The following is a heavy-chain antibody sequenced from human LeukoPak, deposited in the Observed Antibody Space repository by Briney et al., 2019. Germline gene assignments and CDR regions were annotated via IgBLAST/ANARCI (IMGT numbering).Heavy chain of an antibody. CDR2: IYYSGST. Sequence: SDTLSLTCAVSGYSIRSSNWWGWIRPPPGKGLEWIGYIYYSGSTNYNPSLKSRVTISVDTSKNQFSLKLSSVTAADTAVYYCARGSGWYPVWGQGTLVTVSS. J-gene: IGHJ4*02. CDR3: ARGSGWYPV. V-gene: IGHV4-28*03. D-gene: IGHD6-19*01. CDR1: GYSIRSSNW.